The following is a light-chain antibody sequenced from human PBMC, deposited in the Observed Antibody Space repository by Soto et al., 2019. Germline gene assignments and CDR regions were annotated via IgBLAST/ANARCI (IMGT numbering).Light chain of an antibody. CDR3: QHYGSSPWT. Sequence: EIVLTQSPGTLSFSPGERDTLSCRASQSIGNNFLAWYQRKPGQAPRLLIHAASRRATGIPDRFSGSGSGTDFTLTISRLEPEDFAVYYCQHYGSSPWTFGQGTKVDIK. CDR1: QSIGNNF. V-gene: IGKV3-20*01. CDR2: AAS. J-gene: IGKJ1*01.